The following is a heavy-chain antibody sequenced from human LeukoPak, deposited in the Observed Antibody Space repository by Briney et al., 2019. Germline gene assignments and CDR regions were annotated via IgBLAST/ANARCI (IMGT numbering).Heavy chain of an antibody. CDR2: ISSSSSYI. Sequence: GGSLRLSCAASGFTFSSYSTNWVRQAPGKGLEWVSSISSSSSYIYYADSVKGRFTISRDNAKNSLYLQMNSLRAEDTAVYYCARDRAKSVAAAGVYWGQGTLVTVSS. J-gene: IGHJ4*02. D-gene: IGHD6-13*01. CDR3: ARDRAKSVAAAGVY. CDR1: GFTFSSYS. V-gene: IGHV3-21*01.